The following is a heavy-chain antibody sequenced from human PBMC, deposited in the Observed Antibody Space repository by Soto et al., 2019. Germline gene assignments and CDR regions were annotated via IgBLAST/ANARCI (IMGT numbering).Heavy chain of an antibody. J-gene: IGHJ4*02. CDR3: ARGGYYYDSSGYSAFDY. Sequence: GGSLRLSCAASGFTFSSYEMNWVRQAPGKGLEWVSYISSSGSTIYYADSVKGRFTISRDNAKNSLYLQMNSLRAEDTAVYYCARGGYYYDSSGYSAFDYRGQGTLVTVSS. CDR2: ISSSGSTI. D-gene: IGHD3-22*01. CDR1: GFTFSSYE. V-gene: IGHV3-48*03.